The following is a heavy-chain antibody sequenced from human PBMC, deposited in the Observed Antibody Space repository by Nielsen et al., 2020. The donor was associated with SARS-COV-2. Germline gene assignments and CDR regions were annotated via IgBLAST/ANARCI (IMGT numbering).Heavy chain of an antibody. J-gene: IGHJ6*02. D-gene: IGHD2-2*01. CDR2: ISSSSSYI. Sequence: GGSLRLSCAASGFTFSSYNMNWVRQAPGKGLEWVSSISSSSSYIYYADSVKGRFTISRDNSKNTLYLQMNSLRAEDTAVYYCAKDKYQLLNYGMDVWGQGTTVTVSS. CDR3: AKDKYQLLNYGMDV. CDR1: GFTFSSYN. V-gene: IGHV3-21*04.